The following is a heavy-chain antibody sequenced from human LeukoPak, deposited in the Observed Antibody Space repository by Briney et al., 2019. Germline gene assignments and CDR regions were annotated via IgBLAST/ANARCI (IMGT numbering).Heavy chain of an antibody. J-gene: IGHJ4*02. D-gene: IGHD1-26*01. Sequence: SETLSLTCSVSGNSISRGYYCGWIRQPPGKGLEWIGSVSHGGAAHDSMATFYNPSLKSRVTMSVDTSKNQFSLRLTSVTAADTAVYYCATPHPYSGTPYWGQGTLVTVSS. CDR3: ATPHPYSGTPY. CDR2: VSHGGAAHDSMAT. V-gene: IGHV4-38-2*02. CDR1: GNSISRGYY.